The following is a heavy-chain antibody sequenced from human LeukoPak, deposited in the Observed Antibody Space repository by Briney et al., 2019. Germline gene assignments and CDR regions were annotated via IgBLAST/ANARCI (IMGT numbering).Heavy chain of an antibody. Sequence: ASETLSLTCTVSGGSISSSSYYWGWIRQPPGKGLEWIGSIYYSGSTYYNPSLKSRVTISVDTSKNQFSLKLSSVTAADTAVYYCASSLLYDSSGYYQGYFDYWGQGTLVTVSS. V-gene: IGHV4-39*01. CDR2: IYYSGST. CDR1: GGSISSSSYY. D-gene: IGHD3-22*01. CDR3: ASSLLYDSSGYYQGYFDY. J-gene: IGHJ4*02.